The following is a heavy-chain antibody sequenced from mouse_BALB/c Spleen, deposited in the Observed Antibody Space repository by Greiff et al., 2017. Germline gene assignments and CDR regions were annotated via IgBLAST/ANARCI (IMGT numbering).Heavy chain of an antibody. Sequence: VQLQQSGAELAKPGASVKMSCKASGYTFTSYWMHWVKQRPGQGLEWIGYINPSTGYTEYNQKFKDKATLTADKSSSTAYMQLSSLTSEDSAVYYCARGNSLGAMDYWGQGTSVTVSS. CDR3: ARGNSLGAMDY. D-gene: IGHD1-2*01. V-gene: IGHV1-7*01. J-gene: IGHJ4*01. CDR2: INPSTGYT. CDR1: GYTFTSYW.